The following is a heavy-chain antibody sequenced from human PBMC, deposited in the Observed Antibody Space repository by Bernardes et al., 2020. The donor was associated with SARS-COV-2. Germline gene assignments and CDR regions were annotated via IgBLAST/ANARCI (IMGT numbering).Heavy chain of an antibody. CDR3: VKRRAIFELWAGSLDY. J-gene: IGHJ4*02. D-gene: IGHD3-9*01. V-gene: IGHV3-30*18. CDR2: ISYEGSRK. Sequence: GGSLRLSCAASGFSFNNYGMHRVRQAPGKGLEWVAFISYEGSRKYYLDSLKGRFTVSRDYSKDTLYLQMNSLREDDTAVYYCVKRRAIFELWAGSLDYWGLGTLVTVSS. CDR1: GFSFNNYG.